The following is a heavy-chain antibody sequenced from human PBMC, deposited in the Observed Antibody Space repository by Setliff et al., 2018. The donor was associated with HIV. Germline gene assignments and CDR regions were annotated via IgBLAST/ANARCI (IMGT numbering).Heavy chain of an antibody. CDR1: GYTFTNFY. J-gene: IGHJ6*03. CDR3: ARDRERGQYSRSAVGGYYYYYMDV. Sequence: ASVKVSCKASGYTFTNFYIHWVRQAPGQGLEWLGMINPSGGSTTYAQKFLGRVTMTSDTSTSTVYTDLNGLGSEDTAVYYCARDRERGQYSRSAVGGYYYYYMDVWGKGTTVTVS. CDR2: INPSGGST. D-gene: IGHD6-6*01. V-gene: IGHV1-46*01.